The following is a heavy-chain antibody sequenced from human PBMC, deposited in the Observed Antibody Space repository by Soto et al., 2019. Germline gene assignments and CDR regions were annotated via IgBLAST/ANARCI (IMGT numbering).Heavy chain of an antibody. D-gene: IGHD3-3*01. CDR2: ISAYNGNT. V-gene: IGHV1-18*04. CDR1: GYTFTSYG. CDR3: ARVLYYDFWSGPYYYYYGMDV. J-gene: IGHJ6*02. Sequence: GXSVKVSCKASGYTFTSYGISWVRQAPGQGLEWMGWISAYNGNTNYAQKLQGRVTMTTDTSTSTAYMELRSLRSDDTAVYYCARVLYYDFWSGPYYYYYGMDVWGQGATVTVSS.